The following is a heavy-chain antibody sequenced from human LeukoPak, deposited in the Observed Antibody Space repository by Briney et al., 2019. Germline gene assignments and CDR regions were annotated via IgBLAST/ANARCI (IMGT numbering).Heavy chain of an antibody. CDR3: ARDTSSDLNAPSSLFDY. Sequence: GASVKVSCKASGYTFTSYGISWVRQAPGQGLEWMGWISAYNGNTKYEQKLQGRVTTTTDTSTNTAYMELRSLRSDDTAVYYCARDTSSDLNAPSSLFDYWGQGTLVTVSS. V-gene: IGHV1-18*01. CDR1: GYTFTSYG. D-gene: IGHD2-2*01. CDR2: ISAYNGNT. J-gene: IGHJ4*02.